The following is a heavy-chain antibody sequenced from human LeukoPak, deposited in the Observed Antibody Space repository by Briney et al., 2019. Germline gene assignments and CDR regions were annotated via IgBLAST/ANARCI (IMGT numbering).Heavy chain of an antibody. V-gene: IGHV3-23*01. CDR2: IRGSGGNT. D-gene: IGHD3-10*01. Sequence: PGGSLRLSCAASGFTFSNYAMNWVRQAPGKGLEWVSAIRGSGGNTYYADSVKGRFTISRDNAKNSLYLQMNSLRVEDTAVYYCARRRILWFGELLSYDYYYGMDVWGQGTTVTVSS. J-gene: IGHJ6*02. CDR1: GFTFSNYA. CDR3: ARRRILWFGELLSYDYYYGMDV.